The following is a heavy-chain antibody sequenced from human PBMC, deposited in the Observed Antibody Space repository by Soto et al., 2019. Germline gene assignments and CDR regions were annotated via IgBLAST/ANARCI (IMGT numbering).Heavy chain of an antibody. Sequence: LRLSCAASGFTFSSYSMNWVRQAPGKGLEWVSSISSSSSYIYYADSVKGRFTISRDNAKNSLYLQMNSLRAEDTAVYYCARARGYYYDSSGIDYWGQGTLVTVS. CDR2: ISSSSSYI. J-gene: IGHJ4*02. CDR3: ARARGYYYDSSGIDY. D-gene: IGHD3-22*01. V-gene: IGHV3-21*01. CDR1: GFTFSSYS.